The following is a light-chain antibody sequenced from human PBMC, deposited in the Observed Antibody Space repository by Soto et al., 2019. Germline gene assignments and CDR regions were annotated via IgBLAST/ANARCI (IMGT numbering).Light chain of an antibody. CDR2: DVT. Sequence: QSALTQPPYASGSPGQSVAISCTGTSSDIGGYNFVSWYQQHPGKAPKLMIYDVTKRPSGVPDRFSGSKSGNTATLIVSGLQAEDEADYYCSSHGGSNNPYVFGPGTKLTVL. V-gene: IGLV2-8*01. CDR1: SSDIGGYNF. J-gene: IGLJ1*01. CDR3: SSHGGSNNPYV.